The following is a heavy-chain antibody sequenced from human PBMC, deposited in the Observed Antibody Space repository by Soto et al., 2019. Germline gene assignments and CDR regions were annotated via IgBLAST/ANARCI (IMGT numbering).Heavy chain of an antibody. D-gene: IGHD3-10*01. J-gene: IGHJ4*02. CDR1: GVSINTFY. CDR2: ISYSGTT. Sequence: ETLSLTCTVSGVSINTFYWNWIRQPPGKGLEWIGFISYSGTTNYNPSLKSRVTISIDTSRSQFSLKLTSVTAADTAVYYCARQIRDGSGTYHFDYWGQGTLVTVSS. V-gene: IGHV4-59*08. CDR3: ARQIRDGSGTYHFDY.